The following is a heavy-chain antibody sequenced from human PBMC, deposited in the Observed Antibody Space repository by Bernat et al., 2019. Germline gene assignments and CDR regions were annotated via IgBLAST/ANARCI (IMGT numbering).Heavy chain of an antibody. CDR2: SKSKTDGGTT. V-gene: IGHV3-15*01. CDR1: GFTFSNAW. Sequence: EVQLVESGGGLVKPGGSLRLSCAASGFTFSNAWMSWVRQAPGKGLEWVGRSKSKTDGGTTDYAAPVKGRFTISRDESKNTLYLQMNSLKAEDAAVYYCTAEGPFYWGQGTLVTVSS. J-gene: IGHJ4*02. CDR3: TAEGPFY.